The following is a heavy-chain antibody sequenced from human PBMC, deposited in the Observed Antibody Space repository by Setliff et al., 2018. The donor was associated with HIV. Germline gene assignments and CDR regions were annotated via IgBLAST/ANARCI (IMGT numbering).Heavy chain of an antibody. CDR2: IHHSGRT. V-gene: IGHV4-4*02. J-gene: IGHJ4*02. CDR1: GGSISSSDW. CDR3: ARSSYCSGGSCSTFAY. Sequence: SETLSLTCAVSGGSISSSDWWTWVRQPPGRGLEWIGEIHHSGRTNYNPSLKSRVTISVDQSENQSSLRLSSVTAADTAVYYCARSSYCSGGSCSTFAYWGQGTLVTVSS. D-gene: IGHD2-15*01.